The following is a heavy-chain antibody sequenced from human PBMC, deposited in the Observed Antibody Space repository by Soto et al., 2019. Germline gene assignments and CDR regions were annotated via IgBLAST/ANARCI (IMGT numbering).Heavy chain of an antibody. CDR2: ISYDGSNK. V-gene: IGHV3-30*03. CDR1: GSTFSSYG. CDR3: ASAQPMITFGGVIGL. Sequence: PGGSLRLSCAASGSTFSSYGMHWVRQAPGKGLEWVAVISYDGSNKYYADSVKGRFTISRDNSKNTLYLQMNSLRAEDTAVYYCASAQPMITFGGVIGLWGQGTLVTVSS. D-gene: IGHD3-16*01. J-gene: IGHJ5*02.